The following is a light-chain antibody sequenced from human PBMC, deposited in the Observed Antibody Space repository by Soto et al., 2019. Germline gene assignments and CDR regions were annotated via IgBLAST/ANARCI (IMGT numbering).Light chain of an antibody. CDR2: EVS. J-gene: IGLJ2*01. CDR1: SSDVGYYNR. V-gene: IGLV2-18*02. CDR3: SSYTTSSTLV. Sequence: QSVLTQPPSVSGAPGQSVTISCTGTSSDVGYYNRVSWYQQPPGTAPKLMVFEVSHRPSGVPDRFSGSKSGNTASLTISGLQAEDEADYYCSSYTTSSTLVFGGGTKVTVL.